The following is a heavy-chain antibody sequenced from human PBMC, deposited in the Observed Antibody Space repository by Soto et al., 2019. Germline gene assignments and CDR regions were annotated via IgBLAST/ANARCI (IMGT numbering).Heavy chain of an antibody. D-gene: IGHD2-8*01. CDR1: GFTFSSYG. Sequence: PGGSLKLSCAASGFTFSSYGMHWVRQAPGKGLEWVAVISYDGSNKYYADSVKGRFTISRDNSKNTLYLQMNSLRAEDTAVYYCAKEGLMVYAIPGAWFGPWGQGTLVTVSS. CDR2: ISYDGSNK. J-gene: IGHJ5*02. CDR3: AKEGLMVYAIPGAWFGP. V-gene: IGHV3-30*18.